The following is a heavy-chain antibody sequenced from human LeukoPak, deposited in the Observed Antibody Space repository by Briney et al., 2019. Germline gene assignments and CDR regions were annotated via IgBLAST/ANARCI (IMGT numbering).Heavy chain of an antibody. V-gene: IGHV6-1*01. CDR1: GDSVSANSAA. CDR2: TYRRSKWYS. J-gene: IGHJ3*02. CDR3: ARARARAFDI. Sequence: SQTLSLTCAISGDSVSANSAAWNWIRQSPSRGLEWLGRTYRRSKWYSDYAVSVESRIIINSDTSKNQFSLQLNSVTPEDTAVYYCARARARAFDIWGQGTTVTVSS.